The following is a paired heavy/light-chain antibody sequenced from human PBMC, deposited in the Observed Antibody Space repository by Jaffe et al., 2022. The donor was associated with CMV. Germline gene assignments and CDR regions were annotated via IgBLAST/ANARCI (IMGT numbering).Heavy chain of an antibody. CDR1: EFSGVG. V-gene: IGHV2-5*01. D-gene: IGHD6-13*01. Sequence: QITLKESGPTLVKPTQTLTLTCTLSEFSGVGVGWIRQPPGKALEWLALIYWNDDKRYSPSLKSRLTITKDTSKNQVVLTMTNMDPVDTATYYCAHTSQQHLGEYYFDYWGQGTLVTVSS. CDR3: AHTSQQHLGEYYFDY. J-gene: IGHJ4*02. CDR2: IYWNDDK.
Light chain of an antibody. J-gene: IGKJ3*01. CDR2: AAS. CDR3: QQSYSFFFT. V-gene: IGKV1-39*01. Sequence: DIQVTQSPSSLSASVGDRVTITCRASQSISRYLNWYQQKPGKAPKLLIYAASSLQSGVPSRFSGSGSGTDFTLTISSLQPEDFATYFCQQSYSFFFTFGPGTKVDIK. CDR1: QSISRY.